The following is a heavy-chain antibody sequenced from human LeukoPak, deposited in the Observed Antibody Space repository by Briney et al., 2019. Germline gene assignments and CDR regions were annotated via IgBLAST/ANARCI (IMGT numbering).Heavy chain of an antibody. CDR3: ARGGGRWKWLPMDV. CDR2: ISSSSSTI. CDR1: GFTFSSYS. J-gene: IGHJ6*03. V-gene: IGHV3-48*01. D-gene: IGHD2-15*01. Sequence: GGSLRLSCAASGFTFSSYSMNWVRQAPGKGLEWVSYISSSSSTIYYADSVKGRFTISRDNAKNSLYLQMNSLRAEDTAVYYCARGGGRWKWLPMDVWGKGTTVTVSS.